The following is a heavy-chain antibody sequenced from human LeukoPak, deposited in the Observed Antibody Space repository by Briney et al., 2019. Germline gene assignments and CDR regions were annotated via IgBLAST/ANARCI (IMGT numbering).Heavy chain of an antibody. CDR3: ARSEGTAMVHYYYYYYMDV. CDR1: GGSISSGSYY. D-gene: IGHD5-18*01. Sequence: SETLSLTCTVSGGSISSGSYYWSWIRQPAGKGLEWIGRIYTSGSTNYNPSLKSRVTISVDTSKNQFSLKLSSVTAADTAVYYCARSEGTAMVHYYYYYYMDVWGKGTTVTVSS. V-gene: IGHV4-61*02. CDR2: IYTSGST. J-gene: IGHJ6*03.